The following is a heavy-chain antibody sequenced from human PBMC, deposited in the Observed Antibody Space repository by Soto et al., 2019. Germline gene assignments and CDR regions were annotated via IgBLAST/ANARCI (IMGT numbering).Heavy chain of an antibody. Sequence: GGSLRLSCAASGFTFSSYAMSWVRQAPGKGLEWVSAISGSGGSTYYADSVKGRFTISRDNSKNTLYLQMNSLRAEDTAVYYCEKAVDGDYYYYGMDVWGQGPTVPVYS. CDR3: EKAVDGDYYYYGMDV. CDR1: GFTFSSYA. CDR2: ISGSGGST. J-gene: IGHJ6*02. V-gene: IGHV3-23*01. D-gene: IGHD6-19*01.